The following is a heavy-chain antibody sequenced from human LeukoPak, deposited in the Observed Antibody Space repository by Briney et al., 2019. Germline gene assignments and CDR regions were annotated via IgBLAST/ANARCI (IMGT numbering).Heavy chain of an antibody. Sequence: GGSLRLSCAASGFSISSYWMHWVRQVPGKGLVWVSRISPDGSTTGYADSVKGRFTASRDNARNTLYLQINSLRAEDSAVYYCTRERTTITLFELWGQGTLVTVSS. J-gene: IGHJ4*02. CDR2: ISPDGSTT. V-gene: IGHV3-74*01. CDR3: TRERTTITLFEL. D-gene: IGHD4-11*01. CDR1: GFSISSYW.